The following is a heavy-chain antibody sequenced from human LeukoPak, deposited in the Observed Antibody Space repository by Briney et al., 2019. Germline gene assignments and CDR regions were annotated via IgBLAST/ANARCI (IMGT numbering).Heavy chain of an antibody. J-gene: IGHJ3*02. D-gene: IGHD3-22*01. V-gene: IGHV1-18*01. Sequence: ASVKVSCKASGYTFTSYGIGWVRQAPGQGLEWMGWISAYNGNTNYVQKLQGRVTMTTDTSTSTAYMELRSLRSDDTAVYYCARHYYDSPLGAFDIWGQGTMVTVSS. CDR1: GYTFTSYG. CDR3: ARHYYDSPLGAFDI. CDR2: ISAYNGNT.